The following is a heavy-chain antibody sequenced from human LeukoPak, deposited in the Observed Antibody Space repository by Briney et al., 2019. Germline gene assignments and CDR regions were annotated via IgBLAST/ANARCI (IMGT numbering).Heavy chain of an antibody. V-gene: IGHV3-74*01. CDR3: ARTIVGAAFDY. CDR1: GFTVGSNT. CDR2: IDGDGSST. J-gene: IGHJ4*02. Sequence: GGSLRLSCAASGFTVGSNTMSWVRQAPGKGLVWVSRIDGDGSSTSYADSVKGRFTISRDNAKNTLYLQMTSLRAEDTAVYYCARTIVGAAFDYWGQGTLVTVSS. D-gene: IGHD1-26*01.